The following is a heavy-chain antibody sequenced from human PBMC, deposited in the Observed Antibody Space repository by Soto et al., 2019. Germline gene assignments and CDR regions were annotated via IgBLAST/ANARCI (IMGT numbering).Heavy chain of an antibody. CDR2: ISSSSSYI. V-gene: IGHV3-21*01. CDR3: ARGGGSGSYYGAFDI. CDR1: GFTFSSYS. J-gene: IGHJ3*02. Sequence: EVQLVESGGGLVKPGGSRRLSCAASGFTFSSYSMSWVRQAPGKGLEWVSSISSSSSYIYYADSVKGRFTISRDNAKNSLYLQMNSLRAEDTAVYYCARGGGSGSYYGAFDIWGQGTMVTVSS. D-gene: IGHD1-26*01.